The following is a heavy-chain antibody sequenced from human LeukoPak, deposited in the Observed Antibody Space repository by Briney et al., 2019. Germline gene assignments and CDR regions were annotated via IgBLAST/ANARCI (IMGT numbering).Heavy chain of an antibody. Sequence: ASVKVSCKASGYTFTSYGISWVRQAPGQGLEWMGWISAYNGNTNYAQKFQGRVTMTRDMSISTAYMELSRLRSDDTAMYYCARSPDILTGENFDYWGQGTLVTVSS. J-gene: IGHJ4*02. D-gene: IGHD3-9*01. V-gene: IGHV1-18*01. CDR1: GYTFTSYG. CDR2: ISAYNGNT. CDR3: ARSPDILTGENFDY.